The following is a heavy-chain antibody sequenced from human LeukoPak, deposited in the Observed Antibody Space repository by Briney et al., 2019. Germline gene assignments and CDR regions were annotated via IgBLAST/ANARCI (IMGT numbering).Heavy chain of an antibody. Sequence: GGSLRLSCAASGFTFSSYAMSWVRQAPGKGMEWVSAISGSGGSTYYADSVKGRFTISRDNSKNTLYLQMNSLRAEDTAVYYCAKDLRGYSGYHGGTLDYWGQGTLVTVSS. CDR2: ISGSGGST. V-gene: IGHV3-23*01. J-gene: IGHJ4*02. CDR1: GFTFSSYA. CDR3: AKDLRGYSGYHGGTLDY. D-gene: IGHD5-12*01.